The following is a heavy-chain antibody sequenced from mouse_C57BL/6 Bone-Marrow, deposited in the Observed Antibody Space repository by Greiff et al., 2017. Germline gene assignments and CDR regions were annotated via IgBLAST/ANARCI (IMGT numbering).Heavy chain of an antibody. CDR3: ARKETTVVTDWYIDD. J-gene: IGHJ1*03. CDR1: GFAFTNYL. Sequence: VQLQQSGAELVRPGPSVKVSCKASGFAFTNYLIEWVKQRPGQGLEWIGVINPGGGGTNYNEKFKGMATMTADKTSNTAYMQRSSLTAEASAVDFCARKETTVVTDWYIDDGGTGTTVTVSS. D-gene: IGHD1-1*01. CDR2: INPGGGGT. V-gene: IGHV1-54*01.